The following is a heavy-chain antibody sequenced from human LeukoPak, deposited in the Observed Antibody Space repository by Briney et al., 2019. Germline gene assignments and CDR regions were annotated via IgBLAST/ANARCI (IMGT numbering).Heavy chain of an antibody. J-gene: IGHJ4*02. CDR2: INHSGST. D-gene: IGHD6-13*01. V-gene: IGHV4-34*01. CDR3: ARGPGSSWYTD. Sequence: SETLSLTCAVYGGSFSGYYWSWIRQPPGKGLEWIGEINHSGSTNYNPSLKSRVTISVDTSKNQFSLKLSSVTAADTAVYYCARGPGSSWYTDWGQGTLVTVSS. CDR1: GGSFSGYY.